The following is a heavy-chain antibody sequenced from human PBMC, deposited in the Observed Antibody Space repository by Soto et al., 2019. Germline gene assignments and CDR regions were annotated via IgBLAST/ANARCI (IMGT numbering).Heavy chain of an antibody. CDR2: IDHSDSYT. D-gene: IGHD3-3*01. CDR3: AKQGYYDFWSGYSTSSYYGTHV. J-gene: IGHJ6*04. Sequence: GESLKISCRGSGYIFTSYWISWVSQMHGKGLEWMGRIDHSDSYTNYIPSFQGHVTXSAEKSISTAYLKWSSMKASXRDMYYCAKQGYYDFWSGYSTSSYYGTHVGGKGTPVT. V-gene: IGHV5-10-1*01. CDR1: GYIFTSYW.